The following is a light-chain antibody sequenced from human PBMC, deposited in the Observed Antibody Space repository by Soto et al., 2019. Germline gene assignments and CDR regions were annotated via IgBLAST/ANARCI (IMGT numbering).Light chain of an antibody. Sequence: GDIVTITCRASRAISSALAWYQQKPGKPPKLLIYDASTLQSGVPSRFSGTASGTDFTLTINSLQPEDFATYYCQQFNNWPVTFGPGTKVDIK. V-gene: IGKV1D-13*01. CDR3: QQFNNWPVT. J-gene: IGKJ3*01. CDR1: RAISSA. CDR2: DAS.